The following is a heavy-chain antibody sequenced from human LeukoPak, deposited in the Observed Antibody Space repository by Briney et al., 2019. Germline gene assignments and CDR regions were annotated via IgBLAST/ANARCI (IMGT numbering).Heavy chain of an antibody. V-gene: IGHV1-18*01. D-gene: IGHD3-3*01. Sequence: GASVKVSCKASGYTFTNYGVSWVRQAPGQGLEWMGWISAYNGNTDYAQKLQGRVTMTTDTSTSTAYMELRSLRSDDTAVYYCARDSHLGDYDFWSGSYYMDVWGKGTTVTVSS. J-gene: IGHJ6*03. CDR3: ARDSHLGDYDFWSGSYYMDV. CDR1: GYTFTNYG. CDR2: ISAYNGNT.